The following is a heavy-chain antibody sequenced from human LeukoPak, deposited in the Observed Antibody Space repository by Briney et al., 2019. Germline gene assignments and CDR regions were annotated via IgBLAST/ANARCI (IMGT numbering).Heavy chain of an antibody. CDR2: ITTSDGNA. CDR3: AKDGGLWVSAHWGDS. J-gene: IGHJ4*02. Sequence: GGSLRLSCAASGFTFSSYTMSWVRQAPGKGLEWVSTITTSDGNAYYADSVKGRFTVSRDNSKNTLYLQMNSLRAEDTAVYYCAKDGGLWVSAHWGDSWGRGTLVTVSS. CDR1: GFTFSSYT. V-gene: IGHV3-23*01. D-gene: IGHD7-27*01.